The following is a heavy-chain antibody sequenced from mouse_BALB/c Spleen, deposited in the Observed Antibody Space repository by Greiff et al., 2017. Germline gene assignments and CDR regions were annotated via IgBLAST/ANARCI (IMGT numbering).Heavy chain of an antibody. CDR1: GFTFSSYA. D-gene: IGHD1-2*01. CDR2: ISSGGSYT. CDR3: TRDLGLLRPSYAMDY. Sequence: EVMLVESGGGLVKPGGSLKLSCAASGFTFSSYAMSWVRQSPEKRLEWVAEISSGGSYTYYPDTVTGRFTISRDNAKNTLYLEMSSLRSEDTAMYYCTRDLGLLRPSYAMDYWGQGTSVTVSS. J-gene: IGHJ4*01. V-gene: IGHV5-9-4*01.